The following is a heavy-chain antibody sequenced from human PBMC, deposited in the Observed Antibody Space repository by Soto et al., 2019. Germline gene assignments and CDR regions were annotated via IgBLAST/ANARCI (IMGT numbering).Heavy chain of an antibody. J-gene: IGHJ6*02. CDR3: ARYCSSTSRPYYYYYCMDV. Sequence: LRLSCAASGFTFSSYGMNWVRQSPGKGLEWVSSISSSSSYIYYADTVKGRFTISRDNAKNSLYLQMNSRRTEDTAVYYCARYCSSTSRPYYYYYCMDVWGQGTTVTVSS. CDR2: ISSSSSYI. V-gene: IGHV3-21*01. D-gene: IGHD2-2*01. CDR1: GFTFSSYG.